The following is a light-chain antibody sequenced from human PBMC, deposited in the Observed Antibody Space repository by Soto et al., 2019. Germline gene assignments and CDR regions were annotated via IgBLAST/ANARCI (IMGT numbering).Light chain of an antibody. Sequence: EIVMTQSPATLSVSPGERATLSCRASQSVSSNLAWYQQKPGQAPRLLIYGASTRATGIPARFSGSGSGTEFTRTISSLQSEDFAVYYCQQDNNWPPWTVGQGTKVEIK. CDR2: GAS. CDR3: QQDNNWPPWT. CDR1: QSVSSN. J-gene: IGKJ1*01. V-gene: IGKV3-15*01.